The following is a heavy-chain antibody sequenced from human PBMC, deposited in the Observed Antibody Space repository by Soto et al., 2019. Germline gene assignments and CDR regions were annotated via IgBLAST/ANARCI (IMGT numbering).Heavy chain of an antibody. V-gene: IGHV4-4*02. CDR3: ATRFYTSGVCFDD. CDR1: GGSISSSNW. J-gene: IGHJ4*02. CDR2: IYHSGST. Sequence: SETLSLTCAVSGGSISSSNWWSWVRQPPGKGLEWIGEIYHSGSTNYNPSLKSRVIISVDTSKNQFSLKMTSMTAADTAVYYGATRFYTSGVCFDDRGQRTSVTVSS. D-gene: IGHD2-2*02.